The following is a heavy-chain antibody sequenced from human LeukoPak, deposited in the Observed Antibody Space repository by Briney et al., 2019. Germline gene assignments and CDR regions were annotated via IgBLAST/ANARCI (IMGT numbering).Heavy chain of an antibody. CDR2: ISGSGGST. Sequence: GGSLRLSCAASGFTFSSYAMSWVRQAPGKGLEWVSAISGSGGSTYYADSVKGRFTISRDNSKNTLYLQMNGLRAEDTAVYYCAKDRPYCSGGSCYKMDYFDYWGQGTLVTVSS. CDR1: GFTFSSYA. J-gene: IGHJ4*02. CDR3: AKDRPYCSGGSCYKMDYFDY. D-gene: IGHD2-15*01. V-gene: IGHV3-23*01.